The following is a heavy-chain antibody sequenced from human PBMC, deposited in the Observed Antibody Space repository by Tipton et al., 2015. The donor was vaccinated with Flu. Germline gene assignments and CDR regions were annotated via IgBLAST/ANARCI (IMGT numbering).Heavy chain of an antibody. CDR2: IDPNSDGT. CDR3: ARIRYGSGWC. D-gene: IGHD6-19*01. CDR1: GRSFAAGYY. J-gene: IGHJ4*02. V-gene: IGHV1-2*02. Sequence: QSGPEVKKPGASVKVSCKPSGRSFAAGYYIHWVRQAPGQGLEWMGWIDPNSDGTKSAQRFQDRVTMTRDTSISTVYMELSGLRSDDTAVYYCARIRYGSGWCWGEGTRVTVS.